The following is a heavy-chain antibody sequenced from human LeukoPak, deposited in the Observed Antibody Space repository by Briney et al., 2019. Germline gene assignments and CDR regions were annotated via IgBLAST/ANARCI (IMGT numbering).Heavy chain of an antibody. V-gene: IGHV1-18*01. J-gene: IGHJ4*02. CDR1: GYTFTSYG. CDR3: AREVPYDSSRYYQPFDY. D-gene: IGHD3-22*01. Sequence: ASLKDSCKASGYTFTSYGISWVRQAPGQGLEWMGWISAYNGNTNYAQKLQGRVTMTTDTSTSTAYMELRSLRSDNTAVYYCAREVPYDSSRYYQPFDYWGQGTLVTVSS. CDR2: ISAYNGNT.